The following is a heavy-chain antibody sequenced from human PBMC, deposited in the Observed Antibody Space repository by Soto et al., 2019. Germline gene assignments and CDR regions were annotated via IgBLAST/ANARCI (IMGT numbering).Heavy chain of an antibody. CDR1: GGSISSYY. J-gene: IGHJ5*02. CDR2: IYYSGST. CDR3: ARASYSSSHNWFDP. Sequence: SETLSLTCTVSGGSISSYYWSWIRQPPGKGLEWIGYIYYSGSTNYNSSLKSRVTISVDTSKNQFSLKLSSVTAADTAVYYCARASYSSSHNWFDPWGQGPLVTVSS. D-gene: IGHD6-13*01. V-gene: IGHV4-59*01.